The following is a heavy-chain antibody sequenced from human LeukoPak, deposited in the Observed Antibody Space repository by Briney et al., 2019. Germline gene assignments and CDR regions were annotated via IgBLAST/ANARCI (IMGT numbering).Heavy chain of an antibody. CDR3: ATDLLLGVVAAIPRTGY. CDR2: FDPEDGET. Sequence: ASVKVSCKVSGYTLTELSMHWVRQAPGKGPEWMGGFDPEDGETIYAQKFQGRATMTEDTSTDTAYMELSSLRYEDTAVYYCATDLLLGVVAAIPRTGYWGQGTLVTVSS. CDR1: GYTLTELS. D-gene: IGHD2-15*01. J-gene: IGHJ4*02. V-gene: IGHV1-24*01.